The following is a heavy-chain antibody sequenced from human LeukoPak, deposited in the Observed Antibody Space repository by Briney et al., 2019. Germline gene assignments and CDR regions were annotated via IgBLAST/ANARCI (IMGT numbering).Heavy chain of an antibody. CDR3: VRDFSWGFDY. J-gene: IGHJ4*02. CDR1: GFTFSSHG. Sequence: GGSLRLSCAASGFTFSSHGMHWVRQAPGKGLEWVTFIRNGGSNKYYADAVKGRFTISRDNFENTFSLHMNSLRPEDTAVYYCVRDFSWGFDYWGQGTLVSVSS. V-gene: IGHV3-30*02. CDR2: IRNGGSNK. D-gene: IGHD7-27*01.